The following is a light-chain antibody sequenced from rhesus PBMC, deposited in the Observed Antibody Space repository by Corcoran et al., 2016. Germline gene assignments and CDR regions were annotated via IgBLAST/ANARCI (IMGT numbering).Light chain of an antibody. CDR1: TGAVPSGNY. Sequence: QAVVTQEPSMTVSPGGTVTLTCGSSTGAVPSGNYPNWLQLKPGQLPRGLIYNTNSSPPWAPARFSASLAGGKAVLTLSGAQPEDEAEYYCWLYYSGVGLFGGGTRLTVL. CDR2: NTN. J-gene: IGLJ2*01. CDR3: WLYYSGVGL. V-gene: IGLV7-76*01.